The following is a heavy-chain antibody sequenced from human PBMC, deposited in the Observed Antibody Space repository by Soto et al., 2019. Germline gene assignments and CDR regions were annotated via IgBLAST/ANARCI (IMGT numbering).Heavy chain of an antibody. V-gene: IGHV4-4*02. CDR2: IFHDGTA. D-gene: IGHD3-10*01. CDR3: ARLVYDTRLNYMYFDF. CDR1: GVSISSGNW. J-gene: IGHJ4*02. Sequence: KTSETLSLTCAVSGVSISSGNWWTWVRQTPQRGLEYIGEIFHDGTANYYPSFERRVAISVDTSKNQFSLKLTSVTAADPATYFCARLVYDTRLNYMYFDFWGQGALVTVSS.